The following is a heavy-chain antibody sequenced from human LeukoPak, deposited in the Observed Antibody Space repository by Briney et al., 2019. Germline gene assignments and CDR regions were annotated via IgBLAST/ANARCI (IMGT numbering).Heavy chain of an antibody. CDR3: ARDDRVGATAFDY. Sequence: PGGSLRLSCAASGFTFSSYGMHWVRQAPGKGLEWVAVIWYDGSNKYYADSVKGRFTISRDNSKNTLYLQMNSLRAEDTAVYYCARDDRVGATAFDYWGQGTLVTVSS. CDR2: IWYDGSNK. D-gene: IGHD1-26*01. V-gene: IGHV3-33*01. CDR1: GFTFSSYG. J-gene: IGHJ4*02.